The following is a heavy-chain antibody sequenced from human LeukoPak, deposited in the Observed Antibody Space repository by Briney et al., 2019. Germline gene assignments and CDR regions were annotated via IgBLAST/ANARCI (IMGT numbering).Heavy chain of an antibody. CDR2: ISANNGDT. Sequence: GASVKVSCKASGYTFTSYGIAWVRQAPGQGLQWMGWISANNGDTSYSQKLQGRVTMTTDTSTSTAYMELRSLRSDDTAVYYCARDTSRYYDSSGYHSWGQGTLVTVSS. CDR3: ARDTSRYYDSSGYHS. D-gene: IGHD3-22*01. CDR1: GYTFTSYG. V-gene: IGHV1-18*01. J-gene: IGHJ1*01.